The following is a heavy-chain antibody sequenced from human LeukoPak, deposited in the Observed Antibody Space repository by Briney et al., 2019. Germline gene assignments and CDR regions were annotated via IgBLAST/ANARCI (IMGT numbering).Heavy chain of an antibody. CDR1: GFTFSSYA. CDR2: ISGSGGST. CDR3: AKSQVTGRSPSMDV. V-gene: IGHV3-23*01. J-gene: IGHJ6*02. D-gene: IGHD2-21*02. Sequence: GGSLRLSCAASGFTFSSYAMSWVRQAPGKGLEWVSVISGSGGSTYYADSVKGRFTISRDNSKNTLYLQMNSLRAEDTAVYYCAKSQVTGRSPSMDVWGRGTTVTVSS.